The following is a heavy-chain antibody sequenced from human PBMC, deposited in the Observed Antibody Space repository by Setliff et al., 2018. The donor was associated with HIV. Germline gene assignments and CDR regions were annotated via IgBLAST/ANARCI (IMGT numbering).Heavy chain of an antibody. CDR1: GYTFTSYA. V-gene: IGHV1-3*01. CDR2: INAGNGNT. D-gene: IGHD3-10*01. J-gene: IGHJ3*01. CDR3: ARVRQNILLWFGDPLGAFDF. Sequence: ASVKVSCKASGYTFTSYAMHWVRQAPGQRLEWMGWINAGNGNTKYSQKFQGRVSMTTDTSTSTAYMELRSLRSDDTAVYYCARVRQNILLWFGDPLGAFDFWGQGTMVTVSS.